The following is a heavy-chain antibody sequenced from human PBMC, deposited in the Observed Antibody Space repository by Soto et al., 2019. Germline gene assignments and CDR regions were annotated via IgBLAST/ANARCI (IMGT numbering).Heavy chain of an antibody. V-gene: IGHV3-33*01. Sequence: QVQLVESGGGVVQPGRSLRLSCAASGFNFSSYGMHWVRQAPGKGLEWVAVIWYDESNKYYADSVKGRFTISRDISKNTLYLHVNSLRADDTAVYYCARAGLLLDYWGQGTLVTVS. CDR2: IWYDESNK. J-gene: IGHJ4*02. CDR1: GFNFSSYG. CDR3: ARAGLLLDY. D-gene: IGHD1-26*01.